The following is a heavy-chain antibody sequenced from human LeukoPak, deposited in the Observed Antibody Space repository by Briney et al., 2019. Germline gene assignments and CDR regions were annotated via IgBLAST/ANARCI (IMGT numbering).Heavy chain of an antibody. CDR1: GFTFSSYS. D-gene: IGHD2-2*02. CDR3: ARVDEYQLLYVEYFDY. CDR2: ISSSSSYI. Sequence: GGSLRLSCAASGFTFSSYSMTWVRQAPGKGLVRVSSISSSSSYIYYADSVKGRFTISRDNAKNSLYLQMNSLRAEDTAVYCCARVDEYQLLYVEYFDYWGQGTLVTVSS. J-gene: IGHJ4*02. V-gene: IGHV3-21*01.